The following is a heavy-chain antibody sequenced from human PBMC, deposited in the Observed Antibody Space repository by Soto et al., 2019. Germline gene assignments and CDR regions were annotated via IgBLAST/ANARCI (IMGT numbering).Heavy chain of an antibody. J-gene: IGHJ6*02. CDR1: GGTFSSYA. V-gene: IGHV1-69*13. D-gene: IGHD5-18*01. Sequence: SVKVSCKASGGTFSSYAISWVRQAPGQGLEWMGGIIPIFGTANYAQKFQGRVTITADESTSTAYMELSSLRSEDTAVYYCARAQKLLGGYSYGYVGYYYYGMDVWGQGTTVTVSS. CDR3: ARAQKLLGGYSYGYVGYYYYGMDV. CDR2: IIPIFGTA.